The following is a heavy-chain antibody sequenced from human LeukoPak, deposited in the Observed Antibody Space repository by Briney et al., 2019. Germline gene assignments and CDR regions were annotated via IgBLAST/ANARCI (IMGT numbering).Heavy chain of an antibody. CDR3: ARGGHCTNGVCYSFHY. D-gene: IGHD2-8*01. V-gene: IGHV1-18*01. J-gene: IGHJ4*02. Sequence: ASVKVSCKASGGTFSNYAISWVRQAPGQGLEWMGWISAYNGYTNYAQNLQGRVTMTTDTSTSTAYMELRSLRSDDTAVYYCARGGHCTNGVCYSFHYWGQGTLVTVST. CDR1: GGTFSNYA. CDR2: ISAYNGYT.